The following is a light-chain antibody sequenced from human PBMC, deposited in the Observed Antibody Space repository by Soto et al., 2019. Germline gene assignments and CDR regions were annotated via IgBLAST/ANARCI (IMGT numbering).Light chain of an antibody. V-gene: IGLV2-14*01. CDR1: SSDVGGYSR. CDR3: GSYTSGRTYV. Sequence: QSALTQPASVSGSPGQSITISCTGTSSDVGGYSRVSWFQQHPGKAPKLIIYDVGSRPSGVSNRFSGSRSGNTASSLTISGLQAEDEADYYCGSYTSGRTYVFGTGTKVTVL. CDR2: DVG. J-gene: IGLJ1*01.